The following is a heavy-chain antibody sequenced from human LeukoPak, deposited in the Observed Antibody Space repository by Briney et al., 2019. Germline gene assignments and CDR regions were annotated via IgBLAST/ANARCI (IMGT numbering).Heavy chain of an antibody. D-gene: IGHD4-17*01. CDR3: ARDDPGDYGPSFGVSAFDI. CDR1: GGTFSSYA. Sequence: ASVKVSCTASGGTFSSYAISWVRQAPGQGLEWMGGIIPIFGTANYAQKFQGRVTITADESTSTAYMELSSLRSEDTAVYYCARDDPGDYGPSFGVSAFDIWGQGTMVTVSS. J-gene: IGHJ3*02. V-gene: IGHV1-69*13. CDR2: IIPIFGTA.